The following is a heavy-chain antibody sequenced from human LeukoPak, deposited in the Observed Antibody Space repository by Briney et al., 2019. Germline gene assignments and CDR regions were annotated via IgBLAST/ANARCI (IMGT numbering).Heavy chain of an antibody. CDR2: FDPEDGET. CDR1: GYTLTELS. J-gene: IGHJ3*02. D-gene: IGHD1-26*01. Sequence: ASVTVSCKVSGYTLTELSMHWVRQAPGKGLEWMGGFDPEDGETIYAQKFQGRVTMTEDTSTDTAYMELSSLRSEDTAVYYCATGDSGSPTPPDAFDIWGQGTMVTVSS. V-gene: IGHV1-24*01. CDR3: ATGDSGSPTPPDAFDI.